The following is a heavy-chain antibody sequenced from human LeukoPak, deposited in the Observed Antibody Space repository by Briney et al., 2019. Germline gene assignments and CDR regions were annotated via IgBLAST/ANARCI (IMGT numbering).Heavy chain of an antibody. J-gene: IGHJ4*02. D-gene: IGHD1-26*01. CDR3: AKVAGGSWYFDY. Sequence: TGESLRLSCAASGFTFDDYAMHWVRQAPGKGLEWVSGISWNSGSIGYADSVKGRFTISRDNAKNSLYLQMNSLRAEDTALYYCAKVAGGSWYFDYWGQGTLVTVSS. CDR2: ISWNSGSI. V-gene: IGHV3-9*01. CDR1: GFTFDDYA.